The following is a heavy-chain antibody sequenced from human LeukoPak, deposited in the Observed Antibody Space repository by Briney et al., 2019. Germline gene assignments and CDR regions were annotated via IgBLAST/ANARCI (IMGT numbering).Heavy chain of an antibody. D-gene: IGHD6-19*01. V-gene: IGHV3-30-3*01. CDR3: ARPISGGLAVTADWFHP. J-gene: IGHJ5*01. CDR2: ISYDGSNK. CDR1: GFTFSNYA. Sequence: PGGSLRLSCVASGFTFSNYAIHWVRQAPGKGLEWVAVISYDGSNKYYADSVKGRFTISRDNSKNTLYLQLNTLRADDTATYYCARPISGGLAVTADWFHPWGQGSLVVASS.